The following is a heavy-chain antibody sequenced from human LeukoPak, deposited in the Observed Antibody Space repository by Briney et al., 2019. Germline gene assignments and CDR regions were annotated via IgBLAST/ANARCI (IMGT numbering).Heavy chain of an antibody. Sequence: GSLRLSCLTSGFTFSTYPMHWVRQTPGKGLEWVAFISYEGMSKYYADSVQGRFTVSRDDSKNTLYLQMNSLRAEDTAVYYCAKDGGLWISAHWGDSWGRGTLVTVSS. V-gene: IGHV3-30-3*02. D-gene: IGHD2-2*03. CDR1: GFTFSTYP. J-gene: IGHJ4*02. CDR3: AKDGGLWISAHWGDS. CDR2: ISYEGMSK.